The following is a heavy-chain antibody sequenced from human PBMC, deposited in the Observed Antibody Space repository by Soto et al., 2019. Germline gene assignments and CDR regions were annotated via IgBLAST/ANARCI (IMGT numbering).Heavy chain of an antibody. J-gene: IGHJ6*03. CDR2: IIPILGIA. CDR3: AREVSSGWPSHYYYYYMDV. CDR1: GGTFSSYT. D-gene: IGHD6-19*01. Sequence: GASVKVSCKASGGTFSSYTISWVRQAPGQGLEWMGRIIPILGIANYAQKFQGRVTITADKSTSTAYMELSSLRSEDTAVYYCAREVSSGWPSHYYYYYMDVWGKGTTVTVSS. V-gene: IGHV1-69*04.